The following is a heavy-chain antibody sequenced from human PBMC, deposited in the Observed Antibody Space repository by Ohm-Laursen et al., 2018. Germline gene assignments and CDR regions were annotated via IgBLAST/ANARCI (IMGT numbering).Heavy chain of an antibody. J-gene: IGHJ3*02. V-gene: IGHV4-59*12. CDR1: GGSISSYY. CDR2: IYYSGST. CDR3: ATDYYYDSPGAFDI. D-gene: IGHD3-22*01. Sequence: GTLSLTCTVSGGSISSYYWSWIRQPPGKGLEWIGYIYYSGSTNYNPSLESRVTISVDTSKNQFSLKLSSLTAADTAVYYCATDYYYDSPGAFDIWGQGTMVTVSS.